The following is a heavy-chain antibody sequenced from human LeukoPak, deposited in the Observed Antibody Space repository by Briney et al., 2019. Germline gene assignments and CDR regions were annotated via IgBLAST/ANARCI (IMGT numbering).Heavy chain of an antibody. CDR1: GYSISSGYY. CDR2: IYHTGST. Sequence: SETLSLTCTVSGYSISSGYYWGWIRQPPGKGLEWIGSIYHTGSTSYNPSLKSRVTISVDTSKNQFSLKLNSVTAADTAVYYCARDTYNWNAFDPWGQGTLVTVSS. CDR3: ARDTYNWNAFDP. J-gene: IGHJ5*02. V-gene: IGHV4-38-2*02. D-gene: IGHD1-20*01.